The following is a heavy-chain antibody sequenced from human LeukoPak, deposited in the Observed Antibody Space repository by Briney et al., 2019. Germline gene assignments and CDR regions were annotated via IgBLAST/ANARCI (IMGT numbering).Heavy chain of an antibody. J-gene: IGHJ4*02. CDR1: GFTVSNKY. D-gene: IGHD2-15*01. CDR3: ARGGASELYYFDY. Sequence: GGSLRLSCAASGFTVSNKYMSWVRQAPGKGLECVSVIYDGGNTYYADSVKGRFTISRDNSKNTLYLQVNSLRAEDTPVYYCARGGASELYYFDYWGQGTLVTVSS. CDR2: IYDGGNT. V-gene: IGHV3-53*01.